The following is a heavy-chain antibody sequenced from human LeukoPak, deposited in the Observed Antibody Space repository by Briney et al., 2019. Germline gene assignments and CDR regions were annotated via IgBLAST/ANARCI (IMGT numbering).Heavy chain of an antibody. CDR2: IKQDGSEK. CDR3: ARDHFDISSGYYFIDN. J-gene: IGHJ4*02. V-gene: IGHV3-7*01. Sequence: GGSLRLSCAASGFTFSSYSMSWVRQAPGKGPEWVANIKQDGSEKYYVDSVKGRFTISRDNAKNSLYLQMNSLRAEDTAVYYCARDHFDISSGYYFIDNWGQGTLVTVSS. CDR1: GFTFSSYS. D-gene: IGHD3-9*01.